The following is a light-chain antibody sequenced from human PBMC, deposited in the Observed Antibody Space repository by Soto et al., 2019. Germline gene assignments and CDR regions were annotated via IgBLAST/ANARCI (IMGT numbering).Light chain of an antibody. CDR3: SSYTSSSTLYV. Sequence: QSALTQPSSVSGSPGQSITISCTGTSSDVGGYRYVSWYQHHPGKAPKLMIYDVNSRPSGVSNRFSGSKSGNTASLTISGLQAEDEADYYCSSYTSSSTLYVFGTGTKLTVL. V-gene: IGLV2-14*03. CDR2: DVN. CDR1: SSDVGGYRY. J-gene: IGLJ1*01.